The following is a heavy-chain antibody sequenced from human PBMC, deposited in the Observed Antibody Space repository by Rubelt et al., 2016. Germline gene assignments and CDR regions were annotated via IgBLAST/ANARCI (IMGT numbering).Heavy chain of an antibody. J-gene: IGHJ4*02. CDR2: ITPNSGVT. V-gene: IGHV1-2*06. CDR1: GYTFTGYY. CDR3: ARGDQMDC. Sequence: QVQLVQSGAEVKKPGASVKVSCKASGYTFTGYYLHWARHAPGQGLEWMGRITPNSGVTIYAQKFQGRVTMTRDTAITTAYVELSSLGSDDPAVYYCARGDQMDCWGQGTLVTVSS. D-gene: IGHD2-2*01.